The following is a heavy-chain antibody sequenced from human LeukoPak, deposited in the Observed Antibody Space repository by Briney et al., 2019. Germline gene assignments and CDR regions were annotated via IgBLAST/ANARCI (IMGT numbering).Heavy chain of an antibody. D-gene: IGHD3-22*01. CDR2: ISCDGSNK. CDR3: ARDPYYYHNSGNFGNNWFDP. J-gene: IGHJ5*02. Sequence: GGSLRLSCAASGFTFSSHAMHGVRQAPGKGVKWVAVISCDGSNKYYADSVKCRFTISRDNSKNTVYLQMNSLRAEDTAVYYCARDPYYYHNSGNFGNNWFDPWGQGTLVTVSS. CDR1: GFTFSSHA. V-gene: IGHV3-30-3*01.